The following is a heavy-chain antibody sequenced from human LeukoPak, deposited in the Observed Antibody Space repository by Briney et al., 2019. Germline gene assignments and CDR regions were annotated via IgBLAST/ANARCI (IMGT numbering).Heavy chain of an antibody. CDR3: AKVRVPNTGFEFDY. V-gene: IGHV3-74*01. Sequence: GGSLRLSCEVSGFTFGDYWMHWVRQPPGKGLVWVSRINGDERSRAYADSVKGRFTISRDNSKNTLYLQMNSLRAEDTAVYYCAKVRVPNTGFEFDYWGQGTLVTVSS. CDR2: INGDERSR. D-gene: IGHD5-18*01. J-gene: IGHJ4*02. CDR1: GFTFGDYW.